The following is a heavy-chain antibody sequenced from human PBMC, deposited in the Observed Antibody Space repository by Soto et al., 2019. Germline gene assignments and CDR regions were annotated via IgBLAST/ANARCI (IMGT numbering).Heavy chain of an antibody. J-gene: IGHJ4*02. V-gene: IGHV3-48*03. Sequence: EVQLVESGGGLVQPGGSLRLSCAASGFTFSSYEMNWVRQAPGKGLEWVSYISSSGSTIYYADSVKGRFTISGDNAKNSLYLQMNSLRAEDTAVYYCARDRPGSRGSDYWGQGTLVTVSS. D-gene: IGHD3-10*01. CDR3: ARDRPGSRGSDY. CDR2: ISSSGSTI. CDR1: GFTFSSYE.